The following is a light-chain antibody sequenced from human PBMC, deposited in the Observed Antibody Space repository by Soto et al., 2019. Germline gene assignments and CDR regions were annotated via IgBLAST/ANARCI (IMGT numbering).Light chain of an antibody. CDR3: QQYDTSPRT. CDR2: GAS. Sequence: EIVLTQSPGTLSLSPGERATLSCRASQSVSSNYLAWYQQNRGQAPRLLIYGASSRATGIPTRFSGSGSGTDFPLTISRLEPEDFAVYYRQQYDTSPRTFGQGTKMEI. CDR1: QSVSSNY. V-gene: IGKV3-20*01. J-gene: IGKJ1*01.